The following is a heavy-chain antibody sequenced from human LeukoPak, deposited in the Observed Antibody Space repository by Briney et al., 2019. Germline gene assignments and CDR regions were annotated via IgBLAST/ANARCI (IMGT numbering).Heavy chain of an antibody. CDR3: ARTPGIEVARGDF. D-gene: IGHD6-19*01. CDR1: GYTFSSYG. Sequence: ASVNVSCKASGYTFSSYGITWVRQAPGQGLEWMGWISAYNGNIKYAQNLQGRVSMTTDTATTTAYMELRSLRSDDTAVYYCARTPGIEVARGDFWGQGTLVTVSS. J-gene: IGHJ4*02. CDR2: ISAYNGNI. V-gene: IGHV1-18*01.